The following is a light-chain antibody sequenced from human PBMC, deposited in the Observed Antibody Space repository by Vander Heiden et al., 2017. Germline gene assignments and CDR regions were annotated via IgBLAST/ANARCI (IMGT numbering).Light chain of an antibody. CDR2: GAS. CDR3: QQDDNWPYT. J-gene: IGKJ2*01. CDR1: QSISND. V-gene: IGKV3-15*01. Sequence: EIVMTQSPATLSVSPGERATLSCRASQSISNDLAWYQQKPGQAPRLLIYGASTSSTGLPARFSGSESGREFTLTISSLQSEDFAVYYCQQDDNWPYTFGQGTKMEIK.